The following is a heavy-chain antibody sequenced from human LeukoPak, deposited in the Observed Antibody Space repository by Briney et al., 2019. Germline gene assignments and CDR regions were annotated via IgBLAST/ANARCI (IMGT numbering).Heavy chain of an antibody. CDR2: IYYSGST. D-gene: IGHD4-17*01. Sequence: SETLSLTCTVSGGSISSSSYYWGWIRQPPGKGLEWIGSIYYSGSTYYNPSLKSRVTISVDTSKNQFSLKLSSVTAADTAVYYCAREILRCFDYWGQGTLVTVSS. CDR3: AREILRCFDY. CDR1: GGSISSSSYY. J-gene: IGHJ4*02. V-gene: IGHV4-39*07.